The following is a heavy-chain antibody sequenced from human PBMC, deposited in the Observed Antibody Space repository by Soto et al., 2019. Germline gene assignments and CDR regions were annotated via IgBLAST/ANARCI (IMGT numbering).Heavy chain of an antibody. V-gene: IGHV1-69*01. Sequence: QVQLVQSGAEVKKPGSSVKVSCKASGSTFSSYAISWVRQAPGQGLEWMGGIIPICGTANYAQKFQVRVTITADESTSTAYMELSSLRSEDTAVYYCARLGTPYYSSSWGNWFDPWGQGTLVTVSS. CDR3: ARLGTPYYSSSWGNWFDP. J-gene: IGHJ5*02. CDR1: GSTFSSYA. D-gene: IGHD6-13*01. CDR2: IIPICGTA.